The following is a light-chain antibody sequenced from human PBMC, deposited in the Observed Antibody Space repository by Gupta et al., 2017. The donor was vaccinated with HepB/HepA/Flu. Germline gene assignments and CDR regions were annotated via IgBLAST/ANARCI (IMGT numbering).Light chain of an antibody. CDR1: KLGDKY. CDR2: QDN. J-gene: IGLJ1*01. Sequence: SDELTQPASVSVSPGQTASITCSGDKLGDKYASWYQQRPGQSTVLVIYQDNKRPSGIPERFSGSNSGKTETLNISGTQPMQEAADYCPAWESTTAVLGTG. CDR3: PAWESTTAV. V-gene: IGLV3-1*01.